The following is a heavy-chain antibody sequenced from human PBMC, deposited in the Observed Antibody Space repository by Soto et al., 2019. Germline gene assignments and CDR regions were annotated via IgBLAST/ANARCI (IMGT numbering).Heavy chain of an antibody. D-gene: IGHD6-19*01. Sequence: PGGSLRLTCAASGFTFSSYVMHWVRQAPGKGLEWVAVVSNDGSNKDYAASVKGRFTISRDNSKNTLYLQMNSLRAEDTAVYYCAKVLLTYTSGWYHPHFDYWGQGT. CDR1: GFTFSSYV. V-gene: IGHV3-30*18. J-gene: IGHJ4*02. CDR3: AKVLLTYTSGWYHPHFDY. CDR2: VSNDGSNK.